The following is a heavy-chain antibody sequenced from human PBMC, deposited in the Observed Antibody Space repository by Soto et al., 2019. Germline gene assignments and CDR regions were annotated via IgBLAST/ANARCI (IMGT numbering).Heavy chain of an antibody. CDR1: GFTFSSYG. CDR3: AKDMSYSYGADYYYYYGMDV. CDR2: ISYDGSNK. Sequence: QVQLVESGGGVVQPGRSLRLSCAASGFTFSSYGMHWVRQAPGKGLEWVAVISYDGSNKYYADSVKGRFTISRDNSKNTLYLQMNSLRAEDTAVYYCAKDMSYSYGADYYYYYGMDVWGQGTTVTVSS. V-gene: IGHV3-30*18. D-gene: IGHD5-18*01. J-gene: IGHJ6*02.